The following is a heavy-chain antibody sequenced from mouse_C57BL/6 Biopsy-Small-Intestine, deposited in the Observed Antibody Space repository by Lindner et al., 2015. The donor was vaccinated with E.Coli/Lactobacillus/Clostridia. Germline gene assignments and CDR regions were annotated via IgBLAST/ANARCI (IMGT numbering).Heavy chain of an antibody. J-gene: IGHJ1*01. Sequence: SVKVSCKASGGTFSSYAISRVRQAPGQGLEWMGGIIPIFGTANYAQKFQGRVTITADKSTSTAYMELSSLRSEDTAVYYCAIRDGYNSPSHYYYYGMDVWGQGTTVTVSS. V-gene: IGHV1-81*01. CDR2: IIPIFGTA. CDR3: AIRDGYNSPSHYYYYGMDV. D-gene: IGHD1-1*01. CDR1: GGTFSSYA.